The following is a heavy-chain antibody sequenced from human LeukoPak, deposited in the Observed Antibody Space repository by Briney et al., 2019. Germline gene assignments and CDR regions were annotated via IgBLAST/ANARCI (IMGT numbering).Heavy chain of an antibody. CDR1: GFTFSSYA. J-gene: IGHJ3*02. CDR2: ISGSGDNT. Sequence: GGSLRLSCAASGFTFSSYAMSWVRQAPGKGLEWVSGISGSGDNTLYADSVKGRFTISRDNSKNTLYLEMNSLRAEDTAVYYCAKETMIVVVIPGDAFDIWGQGTMVTVSS. V-gene: IGHV3-23*01. CDR3: AKETMIVVVIPGDAFDI. D-gene: IGHD3-22*01.